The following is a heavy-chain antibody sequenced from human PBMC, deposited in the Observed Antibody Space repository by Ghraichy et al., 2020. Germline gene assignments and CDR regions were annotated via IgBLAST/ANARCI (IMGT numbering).Heavy chain of an antibody. Sequence: GGSLRLSCAASGFTFSSYWMHWVRQAPGKGLVWVSRINSDGSSTSYADSVKGRFTISRDNAKNTLYLQMNSLRAEDTAVYYCARAPRGLYGMDVWGQGTTVTVSS. V-gene: IGHV3-74*01. CDR2: INSDGSST. J-gene: IGHJ6*02. CDR1: GFTFSSYW. CDR3: ARAPRGLYGMDV.